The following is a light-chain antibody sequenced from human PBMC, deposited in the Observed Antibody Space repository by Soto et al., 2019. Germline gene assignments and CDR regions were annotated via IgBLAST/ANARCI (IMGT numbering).Light chain of an antibody. CDR1: QNVRSN. V-gene: IGKV3D-15*01. J-gene: IGKJ3*01. CDR2: GAS. Sequence: EIMMTQSPATLSVSLGERATLFCRASQNVRSNLAWYQQKPGQAPRLLIHGASSRATGIPDRFSGSEFGTEFTLTINSLQSEDFAVYYCQQYNNWPPVFTFGPGTKVEI. CDR3: QQYNNWPPVFT.